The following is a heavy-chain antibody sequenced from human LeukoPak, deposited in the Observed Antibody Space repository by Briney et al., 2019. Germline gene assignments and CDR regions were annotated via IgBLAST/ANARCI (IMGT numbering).Heavy chain of an antibody. J-gene: IGHJ4*02. D-gene: IGHD5-18*01. CDR3: ARLDVDTADDY. V-gene: IGHV3-48*03. CDR2: ISSSGSTI. Sequence: GGSLRLSCAASGFTFSSYEMNWVRQAPGKGLEWVSYISSSGSTIYYADSVKGRFTISRDNAENSLYLQMNSLRAEDTAVYYCARLDVDTADDYWGQGTLVTVSS. CDR1: GFTFSSYE.